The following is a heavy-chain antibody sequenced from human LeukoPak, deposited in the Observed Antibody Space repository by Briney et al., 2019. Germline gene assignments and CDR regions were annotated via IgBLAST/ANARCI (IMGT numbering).Heavy chain of an antibody. CDR3: ARTTFGEWAFDI. CDR1: GYTFTGYY. D-gene: IGHD3-10*02. CDR2: INPNSGGT. Sequence: ASVKVSCKASGYTFTGYYMHWVRQAPGQGLEWMGWINPNSGGTNYAQKFQGRVTMTRDTSISTAYMELSRPRSDDTAVYYCARTTFGEWAFDIWGQGTMVTVSS. J-gene: IGHJ3*02. V-gene: IGHV1-2*02.